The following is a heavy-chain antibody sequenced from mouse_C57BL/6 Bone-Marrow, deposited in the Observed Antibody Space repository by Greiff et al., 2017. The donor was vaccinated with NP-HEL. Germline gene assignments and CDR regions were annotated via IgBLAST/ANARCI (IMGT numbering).Heavy chain of an antibody. CDR3: VRQGYGKGGYFDV. CDR2: IRSKSNNYAT. CDR1: GFSFNTYA. D-gene: IGHD2-10*02. Sequence: EVKLVESGGGLVQPKGSLKLSCAASGFSFNTYAMNWVRQAPGKGLEWVARIRSKSNNYATYYADSVKDRFTISRDDSESMLYLQMNNLKTEDTAMYYCVRQGYGKGGYFDVWGTGTTVTVSS. V-gene: IGHV10-1*01. J-gene: IGHJ1*03.